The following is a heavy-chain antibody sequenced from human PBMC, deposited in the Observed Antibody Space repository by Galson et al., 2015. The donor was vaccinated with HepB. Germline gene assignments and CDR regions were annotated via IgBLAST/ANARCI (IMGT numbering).Heavy chain of an antibody. CDR2: IWYDGSNK. V-gene: IGHV3-33*08. CDR1: GFTFSSYA. Sequence: SLRLSCAASGFTFSSYAMHWVRQAPGKGLEWVAVIWYDGSNKYYADSVKGRFTISRDNSKNTLYLQMNSLRAEDTAVYYCARDRWTQQLVRPGYYYYGMDVWGQGTTVTVSS. CDR3: ARDRWTQQLVRPGYYYYGMDV. J-gene: IGHJ6*02. D-gene: IGHD6-13*01.